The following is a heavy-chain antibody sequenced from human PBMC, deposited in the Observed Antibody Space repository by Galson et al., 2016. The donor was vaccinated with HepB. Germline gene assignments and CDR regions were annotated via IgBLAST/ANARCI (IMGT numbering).Heavy chain of an antibody. CDR1: GDSIDSSSYH. D-gene: IGHD1-26*01. CDR3: ATVPGWESGIDDH. Sequence: SETLSLTCRVSGDSIDSSSYHWAWIRQPPGKGLEWIGSIYYVGRAYYRSSLKSRLTISLDPAKNHISLNLTSVTAAGPAVYYCATVPGWESGIDDHWAQGTLVSVSS. CDR2: IYYVGRA. V-gene: IGHV4-39*02. J-gene: IGHJ4*02.